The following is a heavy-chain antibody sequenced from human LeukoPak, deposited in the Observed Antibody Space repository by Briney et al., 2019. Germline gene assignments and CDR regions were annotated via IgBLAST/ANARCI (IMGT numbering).Heavy chain of an antibody. CDR3: ARDEIAAAGTPFDI. D-gene: IGHD6-13*01. J-gene: IGHJ3*02. Sequence: PGGSLRLSCAASGFTFSSYSMNWVRQAPGKGLEWVSSISSSSSYIYYADSVKGRFTISRDNAKNSLYLQMNSLRAEDTAVYYCARDEIAAAGTPFDIWGQGTMVTVSS. CDR1: GFTFSSYS. CDR2: ISSSSSYI. V-gene: IGHV3-21*01.